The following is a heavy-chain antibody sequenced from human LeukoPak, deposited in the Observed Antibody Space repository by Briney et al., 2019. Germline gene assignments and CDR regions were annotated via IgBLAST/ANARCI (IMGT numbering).Heavy chain of an antibody. V-gene: IGHV1-46*01. CDR3: ARDSGMVRGTVDY. Sequence: ASVKVSCKSSGYTFTSYYMYWVRQAPGQGLEWMGIINPSGGSTSYAQKFQGRVTMTRDTSTSTVYMELSSLRSEDTAVYYCARDSGMVRGTVDYWGQGTLVTISS. CDR1: GYTFTSYY. CDR2: INPSGGST. D-gene: IGHD3-10*01. J-gene: IGHJ4*02.